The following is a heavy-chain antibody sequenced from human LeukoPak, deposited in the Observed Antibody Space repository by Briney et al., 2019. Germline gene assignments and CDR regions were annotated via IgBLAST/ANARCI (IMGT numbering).Heavy chain of an antibody. Sequence: PGGSLRLSCAASGFTFSSYAMTWVRQTPGKGLEWVSGISGSGDSTYYADSVKGRFTISRDNSKNTLYLQMNSLRAEDTAVYYCARTRSCSSTSCYVDYWGQGTPVTVSS. J-gene: IGHJ4*02. CDR1: GFTFSSYA. CDR2: ISGSGDST. V-gene: IGHV3-23*01. CDR3: ARTRSCSSTSCYVDY. D-gene: IGHD2-2*01.